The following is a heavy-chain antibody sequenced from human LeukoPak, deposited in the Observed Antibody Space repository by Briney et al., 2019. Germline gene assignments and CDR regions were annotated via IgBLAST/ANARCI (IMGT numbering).Heavy chain of an antibody. Sequence: PGGSLRLSCGAPGFTFSSYEMNWDRQAPGKGLEWLSYISSSGSAIYYADSVKGRFTISRDTAKNSLYLQVNSLRAEDTAVYYCARSSGYRRFEYWGQGTLVTVSS. V-gene: IGHV3-48*03. CDR1: GFTFSSYE. J-gene: IGHJ4*02. D-gene: IGHD3-22*01. CDR3: ARSSGYRRFEY. CDR2: ISSSGSAI.